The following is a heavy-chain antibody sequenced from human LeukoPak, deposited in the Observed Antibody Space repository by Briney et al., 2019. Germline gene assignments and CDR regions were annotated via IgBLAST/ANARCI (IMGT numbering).Heavy chain of an antibody. CDR1: GGSFSGYY. V-gene: IGHV4-34*01. CDR3: ARHPPEFDWLSPFEY. Sequence: SETLSLTCAVYGGSFSGYYWSWIRQPPGKGLEWIGEIDHSGSTNYNPSLKSRVTISVDTSKNQFSLKLSSVTAADTAVYYCARHPPEFDWLSPFEYWGQGTLVTVSS. J-gene: IGHJ4*02. CDR2: IDHSGST. D-gene: IGHD3-9*01.